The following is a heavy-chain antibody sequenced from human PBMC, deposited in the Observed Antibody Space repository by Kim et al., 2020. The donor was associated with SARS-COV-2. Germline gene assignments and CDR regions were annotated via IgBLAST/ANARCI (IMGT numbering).Heavy chain of an antibody. CDR3: ARDGENGATKEA. J-gene: IGHJ5*02. D-gene: IGHD1-26*01. V-gene: IGHV1-69*01. Sequence: NYAQKFQGRVTITADESTSTAYMELSSLRSEDTAVYYCARDGENGATKEAWGQGTLVTVSS.